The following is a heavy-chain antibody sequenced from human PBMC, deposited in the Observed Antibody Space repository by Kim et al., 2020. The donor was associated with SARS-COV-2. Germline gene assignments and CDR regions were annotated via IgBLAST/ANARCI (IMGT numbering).Heavy chain of an antibody. J-gene: IGHJ3*02. Sequence: GGSLRLSCAASGFTFASYAMSWVRQAPGKGLEWVSIIYGGGTAAYYADSVKGRFTISRDNSMNTLLVQMNSLRAEDTAIYYCARVRAGYIPDIWGHGTM. CDR2: IYGGGTAA. CDR3: ARVRAGYIPDI. CDR1: GFTFASYA. V-gene: IGHV3-23*03. D-gene: IGHD2-2*02.